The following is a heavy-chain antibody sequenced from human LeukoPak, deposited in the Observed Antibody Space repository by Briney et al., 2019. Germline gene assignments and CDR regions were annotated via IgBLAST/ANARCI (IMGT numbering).Heavy chain of an antibody. CDR2: ISGSGANT. CDR1: RFTFSNYA. J-gene: IGHJ4*02. D-gene: IGHD6-13*01. CDR3: AKAVRSISYHFDY. Sequence: PGGSLRLSCAASRFTFSNYAMTWVRQAPGKGLEWVSSISGSGANTYYADSVKGRFTISRDNSKNTLYLQMDSLRAADTALYFCAKAVRSISYHFDYWGQGTLGTVSS. V-gene: IGHV3-23*01.